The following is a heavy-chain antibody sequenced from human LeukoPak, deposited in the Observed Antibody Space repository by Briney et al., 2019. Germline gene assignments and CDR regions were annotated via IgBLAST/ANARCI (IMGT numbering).Heavy chain of an antibody. CDR2: ISGTGTNT. Sequence: PGGSLRLSCAASGFTFSPYAMSWVRQAPGNGLEWVSLISGTGTNTYYAASVKGRFTISRDNSKGTLYLQMNSLSAEDTAVYYCAKSSDVIVLPASMWFDPWGQGTLVTVSS. V-gene: IGHV3-23*01. CDR3: AKSSDVIVLPASMWFDP. J-gene: IGHJ5*02. D-gene: IGHD2-2*01. CDR1: GFTFSPYA.